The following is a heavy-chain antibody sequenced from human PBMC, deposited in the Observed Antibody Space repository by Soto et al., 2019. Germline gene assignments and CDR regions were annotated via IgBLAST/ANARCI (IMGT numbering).Heavy chain of an antibody. V-gene: IGHV4-31*03. J-gene: IGHJ6*02. D-gene: IGHD2-15*01. CDR1: GGSISSGGYY. CDR3: ARDRHPNCSGGSCYSYYYYGVDV. CDR2: IYYSGST. Sequence: PSETLSLTCTVSGGSISSGGYYWSWIRQHPGKGLEWIGYIYYSGSTYYNPSLKSRVTISVDTSKNQFSLKLSSVTAADTAVYYCARDRHPNCSGGSCYSYYYYGVDVWGQGTTVTVSS.